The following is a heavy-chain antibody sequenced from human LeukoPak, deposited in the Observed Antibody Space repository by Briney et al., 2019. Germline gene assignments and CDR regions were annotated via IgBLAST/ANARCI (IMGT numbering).Heavy chain of an antibody. CDR1: GFTFSSYA. V-gene: IGHV3-23*01. CDR2: LSGGGDTT. CDR3: AKAWGASAGMSDY. D-gene: IGHD6-13*01. Sequence: GGSLRPSCAASGFTFSSYAMNWVRQAPGKGLEWVSGLSGGGDTTYYADSVKGRFTISRDNSKNTLYLQVNSLRVEDTAVYFCAKAWGASAGMSDYWGQGTLVTVSS. J-gene: IGHJ4*02.